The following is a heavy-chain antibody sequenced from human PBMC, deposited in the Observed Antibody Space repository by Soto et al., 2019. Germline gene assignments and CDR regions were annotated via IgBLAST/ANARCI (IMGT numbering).Heavy chain of an antibody. CDR1: GFTFDDYA. Sequence: EVQLVESGGGLVQPGGSLRLSCAASGFTFDDYAIHWVRQAPGKGLEWVSGISWNGDATGYMNSVKGRFSISRDNTKNTLYQQMSSLRSEDTAGYYCANLPLYGSGFDCWGQGPRVTVSS. CDR3: ANLPLYGSGFDC. V-gene: IGHV3-9*01. D-gene: IGHD3-10*01. CDR2: ISWNGDAT. J-gene: IGHJ4*02.